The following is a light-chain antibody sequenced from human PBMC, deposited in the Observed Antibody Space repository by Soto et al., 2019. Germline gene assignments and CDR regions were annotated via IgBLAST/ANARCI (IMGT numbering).Light chain of an antibody. CDR1: QDITND. CDR2: EAS. CDR3: QQYDNVPLT. V-gene: IGKV1-33*01. J-gene: IGKJ4*01. Sequence: DIQMTQSPSSLSASVGDRVTITCQASQDITNDLNWYQQKPGKAPKVLIYEASNLKTGLPSRFSGSGSGTDFTFTISRLQPEDIATYFCQQYDNVPLTFGGGTKVEIK.